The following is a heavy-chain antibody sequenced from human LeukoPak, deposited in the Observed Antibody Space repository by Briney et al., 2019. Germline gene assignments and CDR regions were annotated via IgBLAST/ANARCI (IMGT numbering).Heavy chain of an antibody. Sequence: ASVKVSCKASGYTFTGYYMHWVRQAPGQGLEWMGRINPNSGGTNYAQKFQGRVTMTRDTSINTAYMELSRLRSDDTAVYYCARSGFDSYEMFGYWGQGTLVTVSS. CDR1: GYTFTGYY. V-gene: IGHV1-2*06. D-gene: IGHD5-18*01. CDR2: INPNSGGT. CDR3: ARSGFDSYEMFGY. J-gene: IGHJ4*02.